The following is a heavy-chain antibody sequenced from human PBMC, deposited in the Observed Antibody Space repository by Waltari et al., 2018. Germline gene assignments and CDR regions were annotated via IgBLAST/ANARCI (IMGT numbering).Heavy chain of an antibody. CDR2: IYYSGST. J-gene: IGHJ4*02. D-gene: IGHD1-26*01. CDR3: ARAFSGSSYYCDY. Sequence: QLQLQESGPGLVKPSETLSLTCTVSGGSISSSRYYWGWIRQPPGKGLEWIGSIYYSGSTYYNPSLKSRVTISVDTSKNQFSLKLSSVTAADTAVYYCARAFSGSSYYCDYWGQGTLVTVSS. CDR1: GGSISSSRYY. V-gene: IGHV4-39*07.